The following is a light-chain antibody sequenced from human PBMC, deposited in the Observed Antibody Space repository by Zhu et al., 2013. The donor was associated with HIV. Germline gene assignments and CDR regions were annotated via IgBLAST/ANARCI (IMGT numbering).Light chain of an antibody. CDR1: SSDIGAYTY. V-gene: IGLV2-11*01. CDR3: CSYAGTYTFVI. CDR2: DVT. Sequence: QSALTQPRSVSGSPGQSVTISCAGTSSDIGAYTYVSWYQQHPGKAPRVIIYDVTRRPSGVPDRFSASKSGNTASLTISGLQAEDEGDYYCCSYAGTYTFVIFGGGTKLTVL. J-gene: IGLJ2*01.